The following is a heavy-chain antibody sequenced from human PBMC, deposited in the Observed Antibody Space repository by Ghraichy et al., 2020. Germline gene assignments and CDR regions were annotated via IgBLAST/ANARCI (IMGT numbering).Heavy chain of an antibody. CDR3: ARGVIEMSLIAHYYYYMDV. Sequence: SETLSLTCTVSGGSVSSGSYYWSWIRQPPGKGLEWIGYIYYSGSTNYNPSLKSRVTISVDTSKNQFSLKLSSVTAADTAVYYCARGVIEMSLIAHYYYYMDVWGKGTTVTVSS. J-gene: IGHJ6*03. CDR2: IYYSGST. V-gene: IGHV4-61*01. CDR1: GGSVSSGSYY. D-gene: IGHD5-24*01.